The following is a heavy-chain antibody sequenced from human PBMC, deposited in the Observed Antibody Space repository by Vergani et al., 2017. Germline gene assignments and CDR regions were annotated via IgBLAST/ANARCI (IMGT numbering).Heavy chain of an antibody. V-gene: IGHV3-23*01. D-gene: IGHD2-2*01. CDR2: ISGSGGST. CDR3: AKRPAAGIDS. J-gene: IGHJ4*02. CDR1: GSPFSSLA. Sequence: EVQLLESGGGLVQPGGPCSPSCPAPGSPFSSLAMSWVGKAPGKGLGWGSTISGSGGSTYYADSVKGRFTISRDNSKTTLYLQMNSLRAEDTAVYFCAKRPAAGIDSGGQGTLVTVSS.